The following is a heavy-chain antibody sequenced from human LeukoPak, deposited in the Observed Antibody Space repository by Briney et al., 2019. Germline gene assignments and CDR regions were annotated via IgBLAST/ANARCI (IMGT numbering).Heavy chain of an antibody. Sequence: GESLKVSCKGSGYNFTNYWIGWVRQMPGKGLEWVGIIYPGDSDTRYSPAFQGQVTISADKSISTAYLQWNSLKASDTAMYYCARHYGSGNPWVDPWGQGTLVTVSS. CDR2: IYPGDSDT. V-gene: IGHV5-51*01. J-gene: IGHJ5*02. D-gene: IGHD3-10*01. CDR1: GYNFTNYW. CDR3: ARHYGSGNPWVDP.